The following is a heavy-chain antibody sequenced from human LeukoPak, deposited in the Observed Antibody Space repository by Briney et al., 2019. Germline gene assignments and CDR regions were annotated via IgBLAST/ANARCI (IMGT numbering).Heavy chain of an antibody. CDR1: GFTFSSYW. Sequence: GGSLRLSCAASGFTFSSYWMSWVRQAPGKGLEWVANIKQDGSEKYYVDSVKGRFTISRDNAKISLYLQMNSLRAEDTAVYYCARDQRLGDYVWGSYRYNWFDPWGQGTLVTVSS. CDR2: IKQDGSEK. J-gene: IGHJ5*02. CDR3: ARDQRLGDYVWGSYRYNWFDP. V-gene: IGHV3-7*03. D-gene: IGHD3-16*02.